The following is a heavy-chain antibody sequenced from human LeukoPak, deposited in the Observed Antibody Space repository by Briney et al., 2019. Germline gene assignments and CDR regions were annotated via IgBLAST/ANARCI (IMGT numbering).Heavy chain of an antibody. J-gene: IGHJ6*03. V-gene: IGHV4-39*01. CDR1: GGSISSSSYY. CDR2: IYYSGST. Sequence: SETLSLTCTVSGGSISSSSYYWGWIRQPPGKGLEWIGSIYYSGSTYYNPSLKSRVTISVDTSKNQFSLKLSSVTAADTAVYYCARQIRRTYYYYMDVWGKGTTVTVSS. CDR3: ARQIRRTYYYYMDV.